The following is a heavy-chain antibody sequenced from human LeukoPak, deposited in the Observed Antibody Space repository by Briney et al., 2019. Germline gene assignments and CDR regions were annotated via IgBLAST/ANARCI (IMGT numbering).Heavy chain of an antibody. CDR3: ARSAHCSSTSCYLASDYYYYYYMDV. Sequence: SETLSLTCTVSGGSISSSSYYWGWIRQPPGKGLEWIGSIYYSGSTYYNPSLKSRVTISVDTSKNQFSLKLSSVTAADTAVYYCARSAHCSSTSCYLASDYYYYYYMDVWGKGTTVTVSS. CDR2: IYYSGST. V-gene: IGHV4-39*07. J-gene: IGHJ6*03. CDR1: GGSISSSSYY. D-gene: IGHD2-2*01.